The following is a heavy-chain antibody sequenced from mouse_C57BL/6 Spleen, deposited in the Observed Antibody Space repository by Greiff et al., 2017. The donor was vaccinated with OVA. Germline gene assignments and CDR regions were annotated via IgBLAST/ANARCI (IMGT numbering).Heavy chain of an antibody. CDR2: IYPGDGDT. D-gene: IGHD4-1*01. J-gene: IGHJ2*01. CDR1: GYAFSSSW. Sequence: VQLQESGPELVKPGASVKLSCKASGYAFSSSWMNWVKQRPGKGLEWIGRIYPGDGDTNYNGKFKGKATLTADKSSSTAYMQLSSLTSEDSAVYFCARTAGTGDFDYWGQGTTLTVSS. V-gene: IGHV1-82*01. CDR3: ARTAGTGDFDY.